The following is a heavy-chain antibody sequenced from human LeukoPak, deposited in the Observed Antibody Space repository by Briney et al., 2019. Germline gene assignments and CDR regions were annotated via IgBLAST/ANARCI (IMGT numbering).Heavy chain of an antibody. J-gene: IGHJ4*02. D-gene: IGHD1-26*01. Sequence: GGSLRLSCAASGFTFSSYGMSWVRQAPGKGLQWVSVIIGSGSGTYYADSVKGRFTISRDNSRNTLYLQMNSLRAEDTAVYYCAIVGASAGAIDYWGQGALVTVSS. CDR2: IIGSGSGT. CDR3: AIVGASAGAIDY. CDR1: GFTFSSYG. V-gene: IGHV3-23*01.